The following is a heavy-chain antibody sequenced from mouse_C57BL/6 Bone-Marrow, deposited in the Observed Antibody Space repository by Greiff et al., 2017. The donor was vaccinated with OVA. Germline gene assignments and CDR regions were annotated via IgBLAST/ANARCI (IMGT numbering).Heavy chain of an antibody. CDR3: ARGNYGSSYDAMDY. Sequence: EVKLMESGPGLVKPSQSLSLTCSVTGYSITSGYYWNWIRQFPGNKLEWMGYISYDGSNNYNPSLKNRISITRDTSKNQFFLKLNSVTTEDTATYYCARGNYGSSYDAMDYWGQGTSVTVSS. CDR1: GYSITSGYY. D-gene: IGHD1-1*01. V-gene: IGHV3-6*01. CDR2: ISYDGSN. J-gene: IGHJ4*01.